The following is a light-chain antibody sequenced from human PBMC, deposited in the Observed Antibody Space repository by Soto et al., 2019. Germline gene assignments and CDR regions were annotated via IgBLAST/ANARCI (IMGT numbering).Light chain of an antibody. CDR1: SSDVGGYNY. J-gene: IGLJ2*01. CDR2: DVS. CDR3: SSYTSSSSVV. Sequence: QSALTQPASVSGSPGQSITISCTGTSSDVGGYNYVSWYQQHPGKAPKLMIYDVSNRHSGVSNRFSGSKSGNTASLTISGRQAEYEADYYCSSYTSSSSVVFGGGIKLTVL. V-gene: IGLV2-14*01.